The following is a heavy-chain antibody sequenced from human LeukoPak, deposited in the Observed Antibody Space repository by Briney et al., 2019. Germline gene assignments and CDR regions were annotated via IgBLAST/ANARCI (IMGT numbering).Heavy chain of an antibody. D-gene: IGHD3-10*02. J-gene: IGHJ6*04. CDR2: ISTSGLTI. Sequence: QPGGSLRLSCAASGFTFSSYAMNWVRQTPRKGLEWVSYISTSGLTIYYADSVKGRFTISRDNAKNSLYLQMNSLRAEDTAVYYCAELGITMIGGVWGIGTTVTISS. CDR3: AELGITMIGGV. V-gene: IGHV3-48*03. CDR1: GFTFSSYA.